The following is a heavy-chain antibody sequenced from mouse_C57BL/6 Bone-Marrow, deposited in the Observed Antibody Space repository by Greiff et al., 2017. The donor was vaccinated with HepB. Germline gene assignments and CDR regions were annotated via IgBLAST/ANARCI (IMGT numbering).Heavy chain of an antibody. CDR1: GYTFTSYW. CDR3: AREGYHYFDY. Sequence: VQLQQPGAELVKPGASVKLSCKASGYTFTSYWMQWVKQRPGQGLEWIGEIDPSDSYTNYNQKFKCKATLTVDTSSSTAYMQLSSLTSEDSAVYYCAREGYHYFDYWGHGTTLTVSS. CDR2: IDPSDSYT. J-gene: IGHJ2*01. V-gene: IGHV1-50*01.